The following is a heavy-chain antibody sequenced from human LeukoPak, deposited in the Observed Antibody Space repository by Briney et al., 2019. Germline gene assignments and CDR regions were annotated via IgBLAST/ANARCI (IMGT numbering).Heavy chain of an antibody. CDR2: SSSSGSTI. CDR3: ARDGYCSSGSCHPFDY. CDR1: GFTFSSYE. D-gene: IGHD2-15*01. J-gene: IGHJ4*02. V-gene: IGHV3-48*03. Sequence: GGSLRLSCAASGFTFSSYEMNWVRQAPGKGLEWVSYSSSSGSTIYYADSVKGRFTISRDNAKNSLYLQMNSLRVEDTAVYYCARDGYCSSGSCHPFDYWGQGTLVTVSS.